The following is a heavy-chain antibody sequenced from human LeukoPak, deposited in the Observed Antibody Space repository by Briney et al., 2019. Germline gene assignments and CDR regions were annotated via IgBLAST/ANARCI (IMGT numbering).Heavy chain of an antibody. D-gene: IGHD6-13*01. CDR2: IYPGDSDT. Sequence: GESLKISRKGSGYSFTSYWIGWVRQMPGKGLEWMGIIYPGDSDTTCSPSFQGQVTISADKSISTAYLQWSSLKAPDSAMYYCGRIPAAGSLKGSFDIWGQGTMVTVSS. CDR1: GYSFTSYW. V-gene: IGHV5-51*01. CDR3: GRIPAAGSLKGSFDI. J-gene: IGHJ3*02.